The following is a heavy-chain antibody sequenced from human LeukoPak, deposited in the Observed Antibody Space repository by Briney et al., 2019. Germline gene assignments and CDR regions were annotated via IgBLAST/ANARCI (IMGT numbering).Heavy chain of an antibody. Sequence: PSETLSLTCTVSVGSISSSSYSWGWIRQPPGRGLEWIGSIYYSGTPYYNPSLKSRVTISVDTSKIQFSLKLSSVAATDTAVYFCARLRFDFWSGYTHPYFDYWGQGTLVTVSS. CDR1: VGSISSSSYS. J-gene: IGHJ4*02. D-gene: IGHD3-3*01. CDR2: IYYSGTP. V-gene: IGHV4-39*01. CDR3: ARLRFDFWSGYTHPYFDY.